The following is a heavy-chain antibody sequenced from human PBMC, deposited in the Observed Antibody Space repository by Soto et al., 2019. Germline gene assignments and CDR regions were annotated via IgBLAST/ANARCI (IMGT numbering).Heavy chain of an antibody. CDR2: TYYRSKWYN. Sequence: QPLSLTCAISGDSVSSNSAAWNWIRQSPSRGLEWLGRTYYRSKWYNDYAVSVKSRITINPDTSKNQFSLQLNSVTPEDTAVYYCAREYYYDSSGYYAYWGQGTLVTVSS. D-gene: IGHD3-22*01. J-gene: IGHJ4*02. CDR3: AREYYYDSSGYYAY. CDR1: GDSVSSNSAA. V-gene: IGHV6-1*01.